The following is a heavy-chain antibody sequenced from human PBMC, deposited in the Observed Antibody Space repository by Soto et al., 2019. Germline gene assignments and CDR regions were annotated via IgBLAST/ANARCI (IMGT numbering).Heavy chain of an antibody. J-gene: IGHJ4*02. CDR1: GFTFGDYA. CDR3: TRESSSSWFSAFDY. V-gene: IGHV3-49*04. D-gene: IGHD6-13*01. CDR2: IRSKAYGGTT. Sequence: GGSLRLSCTASGFTFGDYAMSWDRQAPGKGLEWVGFIRSKAYGGTTEYAASVKGRFTISRDDSKSIAYLQMNSLKTEDTAVYYCTRESSSSWFSAFDYWGQGTLVTVSS.